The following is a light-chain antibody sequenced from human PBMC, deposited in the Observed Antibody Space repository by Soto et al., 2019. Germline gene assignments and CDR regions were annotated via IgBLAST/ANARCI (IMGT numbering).Light chain of an antibody. CDR2: DAS. CDR1: QSVSSY. J-gene: IGKJ2*01. CDR3: QQRRNWTPYT. V-gene: IGKV3-11*01. Sequence: EIVLTQSPATLSLSPGERATLSCRASQSVSSYLAWYHQKPGQAPRLLIYDASNRATGIPARFSGSGSGTDFTLTISSLEPEDFAVYYCQQRRNWTPYTFGQGTKLEIK.